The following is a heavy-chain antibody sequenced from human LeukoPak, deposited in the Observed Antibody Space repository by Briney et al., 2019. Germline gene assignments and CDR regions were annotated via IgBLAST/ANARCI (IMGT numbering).Heavy chain of an antibody. CDR2: INYSGST. D-gene: IGHD3-22*01. CDR3: ARVRLYDSSGYSNNWFDP. V-gene: IGHV4-34*01. J-gene: IGHJ5*02. Sequence: SETLSLTCAVYGGSFSGYYWSWIRRPPGKGLEWIGEINYSGSTNYNPSLKSRVTISVDTSKNQFSLKLSSVTAADTAVYYCARVRLYDSSGYSNNWFDPWGQGTLVTVSS. CDR1: GGSFSGYY.